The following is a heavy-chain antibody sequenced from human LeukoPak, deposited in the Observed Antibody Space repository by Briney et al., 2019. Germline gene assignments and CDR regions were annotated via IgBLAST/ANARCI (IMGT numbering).Heavy chain of an antibody. V-gene: IGHV1-2*02. D-gene: IGHD6-13*01. Sequence: ASVKVSCKASGYTFTGYYMHWVRQAPGQGLEWMGWINPNSGGTNYAQKFQGRVTMTRDTSISTAYMELSRLRSDDTAVYYCARALYSSSWYSGYWGQGTLVTVCS. CDR2: INPNSGGT. J-gene: IGHJ4*02. CDR1: GYTFTGYY. CDR3: ARALYSSSWYSGY.